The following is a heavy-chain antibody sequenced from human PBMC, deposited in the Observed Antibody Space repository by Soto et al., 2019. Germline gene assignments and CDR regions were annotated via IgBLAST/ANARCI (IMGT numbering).Heavy chain of an antibody. V-gene: IGHV4-30-4*01. CDR2: IYYSGST. CDR1: GGSISSGDYY. Sequence: QVQLQESGPGRVKPSQTLSLTCTVSGGSISSGDYYWSWIRQPPGKGLEWIGYIYYSGSTYYNPSLKCRVNNSVDTSKNQFSLKLSSVTAADTAVYYCASGSSSWLYYFDYWGQGTLVTVSS. J-gene: IGHJ4*02. CDR3: ASGSSSWLYYFDY. D-gene: IGHD6-13*01.